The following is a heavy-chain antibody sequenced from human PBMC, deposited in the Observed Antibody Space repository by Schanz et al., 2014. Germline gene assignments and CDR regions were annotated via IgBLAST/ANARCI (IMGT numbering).Heavy chain of an antibody. CDR3: GRGFSRSYIDF. Sequence: QVQLLQSGAEVKKPGASMKVSCKASGYTFTTYYMLWVRQAPGQGLEWMGIIHPSGGSTRYGQKCQGRSTVTTYTSTSTVSLELSSLRSDDTAVYYCGRGFSRSYIDFWGQGTLITVSS. CDR2: IHPSGGST. D-gene: IGHD6-6*01. CDR1: GYTFTTYY. V-gene: IGHV1-46*03. J-gene: IGHJ4*02.